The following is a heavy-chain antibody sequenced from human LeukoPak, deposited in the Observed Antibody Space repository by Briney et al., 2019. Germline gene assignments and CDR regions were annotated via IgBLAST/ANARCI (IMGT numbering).Heavy chain of an antibody. J-gene: IGHJ4*02. CDR2: ISGSGGTT. D-gene: IGHD6-13*01. Sequence: GGSLRLSCAASGFTFSSYWMHWVRQAPGKGLVCVSLISGSGGTTYYADSVKGRFTISRDNSKNTLYLQMSSLRDEDTAVYYCAKRVAAAGPYFDYWGQGTLVTVSS. CDR1: GFTFSSYW. V-gene: IGHV3-23*01. CDR3: AKRVAAAGPYFDY.